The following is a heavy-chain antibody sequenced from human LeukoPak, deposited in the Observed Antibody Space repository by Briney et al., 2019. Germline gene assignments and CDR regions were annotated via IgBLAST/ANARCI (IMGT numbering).Heavy chain of an antibody. Sequence: PGGSLRLSCAASGLTFSNYGMHWVRQAPGKGLEWVAVIWYDGSNKYYADSVKGRFTISRDNSKNTLYLQMNSLRAEDTAVYYCTKEIRSHFDYWGQGTLVTVSS. V-gene: IGHV3-33*06. CDR1: GLTFSNYG. J-gene: IGHJ4*02. CDR3: TKEIRSHFDY. D-gene: IGHD1-14*01. CDR2: IWYDGSNK.